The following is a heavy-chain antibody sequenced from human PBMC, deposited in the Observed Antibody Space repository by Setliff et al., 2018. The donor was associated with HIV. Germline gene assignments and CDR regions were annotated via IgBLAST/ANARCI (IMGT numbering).Heavy chain of an antibody. CDR2: IYHSEYT. J-gene: IGHJ3*01. V-gene: IGHV4-4*02. Sequence: SETLSLTCAVSGGSISSDNWWTWVRQAPGKGLEWIGEIYHSEYTNYNPSLKSRVSMSVDKSKNQFSVKLTSVTAEDTATYYCTKILYTSLDMVFDVWGQGTTVTVSS. D-gene: IGHD2-8*01. CDR1: GGSISSDNW. CDR3: TKILYTSLDMVFDV.